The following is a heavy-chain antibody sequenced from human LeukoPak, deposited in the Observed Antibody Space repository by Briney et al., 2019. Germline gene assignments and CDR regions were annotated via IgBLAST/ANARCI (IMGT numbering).Heavy chain of an antibody. CDR1: GGSISSGGYY. Sequence: SQTLCLTCTVSGGSISSGGYYGSWIRQHPGKGLEWIGYIYYSGSTYYNPSLKSRVTISVDTSKNQFSLKLSSVTAADTAVYYCARAKAPPCGGDCYTVISYYYYGMDVWGKGTTVTVSS. CDR2: IYYSGST. V-gene: IGHV4-31*03. J-gene: IGHJ6*04. CDR3: ARAKAPPCGGDCYTVISYYYYGMDV. D-gene: IGHD2-21*02.